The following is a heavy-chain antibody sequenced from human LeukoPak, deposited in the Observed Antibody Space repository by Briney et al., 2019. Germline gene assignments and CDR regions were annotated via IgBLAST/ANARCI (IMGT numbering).Heavy chain of an antibody. J-gene: IGHJ4*02. Sequence: GGSLRLSCEASGFTVSSNYMSWVRQAPGKGLEWVSVIYSGGSTYYADSVKGRFTISRDNSKNTLYLQMNSLRGEDTAVYYCAKDKAPGSWHTPSDYWGQGTLVTVSS. CDR1: GFTVSSNY. CDR2: IYSGGST. D-gene: IGHD6-13*01. V-gene: IGHV3-66*01. CDR3: AKDKAPGSWHTPSDY.